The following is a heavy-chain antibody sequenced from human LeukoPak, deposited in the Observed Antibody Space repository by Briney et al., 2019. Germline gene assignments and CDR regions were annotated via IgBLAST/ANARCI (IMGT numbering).Heavy chain of an antibody. CDR2: ISGSGGST. CDR1: GFTFDDYT. V-gene: IGHV3-23*01. J-gene: IGHJ4*02. D-gene: IGHD2-2*01. CDR3: AHQAQYQLLSPFDY. Sequence: GGSLRLSCAASGFTFDDYTMHWVRQAPGKGLEWVSAISGSGGSTYYADSVRGRFTISRDNSKNTLYLQMNSLRAEDTAVYYCAHQAQYQLLSPFDYWGQGTLVTVSS.